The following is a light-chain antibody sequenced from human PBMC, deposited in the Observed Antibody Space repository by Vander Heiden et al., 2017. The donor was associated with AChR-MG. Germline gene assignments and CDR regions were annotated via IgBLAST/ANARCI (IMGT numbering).Light chain of an antibody. CDR2: GAS. J-gene: IGKJ3*01. CDR1: QSVSSN. CDR3: QQYNNWPPIT. Sequence: EIVMTQSPVTLSVSPGERATLSCRASQSVSSNLAWYQQKPGQAPRLLIYGASTRVSGIPARFSGSGSGTEFTLTMSSRQSEDFAVYYCQQYNNWPPITFGHGTKVEIK. V-gene: IGKV3-15*01.